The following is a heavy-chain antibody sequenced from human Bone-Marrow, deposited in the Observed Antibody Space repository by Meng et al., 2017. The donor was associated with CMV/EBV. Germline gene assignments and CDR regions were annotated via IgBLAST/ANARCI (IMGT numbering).Heavy chain of an antibody. CDR1: GFTFGDYA. V-gene: IGHV3-49*04. D-gene: IGHD2-2*01. J-gene: IGHJ4*02. CDR2: IRSKAYGGTT. CDR3: TRGGPVGYCSSTSCSTGFYYFDY. Sequence: GESLKISCTASGFTFGDYAMSWVRQAPGKGLEWVGFIRSKAYGGTTEYAASVKGRFTISRDDSKSIAYLQMNSLKTEDTAVYYCTRGGPVGYCSSTSCSTGFYYFDYWGQGTLVTVSS.